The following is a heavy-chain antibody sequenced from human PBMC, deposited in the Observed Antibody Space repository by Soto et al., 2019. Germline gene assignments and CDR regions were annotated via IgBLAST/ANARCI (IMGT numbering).Heavy chain of an antibody. D-gene: IGHD5-18*01. CDR3: TRNWIQLSPFDP. CDR2: IRSKANSYAT. Sequence: GGSLRLSCAASGFTFSGSAMHWVRQASGKGLEWVGRIRSKANSYATAYAASGKGRFTISRDDSKNTGYLQMNSLKTEDTAVYYCTRNWIQLSPFDPWGQGTLVTVSS. CDR1: GFTFSGSA. J-gene: IGHJ5*02. V-gene: IGHV3-73*01.